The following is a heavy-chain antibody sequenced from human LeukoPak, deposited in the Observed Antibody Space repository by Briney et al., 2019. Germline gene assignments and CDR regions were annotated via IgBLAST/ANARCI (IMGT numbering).Heavy chain of an antibody. CDR1: GGSISSYY. J-gene: IGHJ5*02. D-gene: IGHD3-10*01. CDR3: ARAQGGYGXGSXYNILRNWFDP. Sequence: SETLSLTCTVSGGSISSYYWSWIRQPPGKGLEWIGYIYYSGSTNYNPSLKSRVTISVDTSKNQFSLKLSSVTAADTAVYYCARAQGGYGXGSXYNILRNWFDPWGQGTLVTVSS. CDR2: IYYSGST. V-gene: IGHV4-59*01.